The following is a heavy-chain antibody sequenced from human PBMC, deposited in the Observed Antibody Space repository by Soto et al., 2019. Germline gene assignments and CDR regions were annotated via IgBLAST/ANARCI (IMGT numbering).Heavy chain of an antibody. J-gene: IGHJ4*02. CDR1: GYTFTSYA. CDR2: INAGNGNT. V-gene: IGHV1-3*05. Sequence: QVQLVQSGAEEKKPGASVKVSGKASGYTFTSYAMHWVRQAPGQRLEWMGWINAGNGNTKYSQKFQGRVTITRDTSASTAYMELSSLRSDDTAVYYCARCIVVVTALDYWGQGTLVTVSS. D-gene: IGHD2-21*02. CDR3: ARCIVVVTALDY.